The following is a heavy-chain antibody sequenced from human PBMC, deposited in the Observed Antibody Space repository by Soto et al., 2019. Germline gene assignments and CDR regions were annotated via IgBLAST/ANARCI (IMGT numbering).Heavy chain of an antibody. CDR1: GGTFSIYT. D-gene: IGHD3-22*01. CDR2: IIPILGLA. Sequence: QVQLVHSGAEVKKHGSLVKVSCKASGGTFSIYTISWVRQAPGQGLEWMGRIIPILGLANYAQKFQGRVTITADKSTSTAYMELSSLRSEDTAVYYCASRYDSSDYWGQGTLVTVSS. CDR3: ASRYDSSDY. J-gene: IGHJ4*02. V-gene: IGHV1-69*02.